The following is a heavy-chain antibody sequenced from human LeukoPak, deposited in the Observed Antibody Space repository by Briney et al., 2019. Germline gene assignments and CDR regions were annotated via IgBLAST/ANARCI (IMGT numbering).Heavy chain of an antibody. CDR2: INPNSGGT. J-gene: IGHJ6*02. CDR1: GYTFTNYG. D-gene: IGHD3-22*01. V-gene: IGHV1-2*04. CDR3: AREERSTMIALYGMDV. Sequence: ASVKVSCKASGYTFTNYGLNWVRQAPGQGLEWMGWINPNSGGTNYAQKFQGWVTMTRDTSISTAYMELSRLRSDDTAVYYCAREERSTMIALYGMDVWGQGTTVTVSS.